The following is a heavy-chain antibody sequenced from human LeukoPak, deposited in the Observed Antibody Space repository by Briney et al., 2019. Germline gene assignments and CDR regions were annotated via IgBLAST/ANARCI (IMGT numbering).Heavy chain of an antibody. Sequence: GGSLRLSCAASGFTFSSFGMHWVRQAPGKGLEWVAVIWYDGSNQYYADSVKGRFTISRDNAKNALFLQMNSLRVEDTAVYYCARQVPTAEFDYWGRGTLVTVSS. J-gene: IGHJ4*02. D-gene: IGHD2-2*01. CDR3: ARQVPTAEFDY. CDR2: IWYDGSNQ. CDR1: GFTFSSFG. V-gene: IGHV3-33*01.